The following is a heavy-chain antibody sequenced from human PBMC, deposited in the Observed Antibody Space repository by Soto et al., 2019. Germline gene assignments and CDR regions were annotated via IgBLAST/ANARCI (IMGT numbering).Heavy chain of an antibody. Sequence: GESLKISCKGSGYSCTSYWIGWVRQMPGKGLEWMGIIYPGDSDTRYSPSFQGQVTISADKSISTAYLQWSSLKASDTAMYYCATPRSGGGSGMGVDVWGQGTTVTVSS. CDR2: IYPGDSDT. J-gene: IGHJ6*02. D-gene: IGHD3-10*01. V-gene: IGHV5-51*01. CDR3: ATPRSGGGSGMGVDV. CDR1: GYSCTSYW.